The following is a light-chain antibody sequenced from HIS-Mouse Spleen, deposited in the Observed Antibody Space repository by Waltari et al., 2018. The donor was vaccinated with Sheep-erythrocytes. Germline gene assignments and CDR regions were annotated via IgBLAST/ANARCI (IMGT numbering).Light chain of an antibody. CDR1: SSDVGGYNY. CDR2: EVS. V-gene: IGLV2-8*01. Sequence: QSALTQPPSASGSPGQSVTISCTGTSSDVGGYNYVSWYQQHPGKAPKLMIYEVSKRPSGVPARFSGSKSGNTASLTVSGLQAEDEADYYCSSYADSNNWVFGGGTKLTVL. J-gene: IGLJ3*02. CDR3: SSYADSNNWV.